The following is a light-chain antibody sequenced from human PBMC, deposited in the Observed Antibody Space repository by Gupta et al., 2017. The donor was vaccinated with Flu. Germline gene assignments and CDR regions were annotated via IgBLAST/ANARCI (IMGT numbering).Light chain of an antibody. CDR3: TQSIRFRP. V-gene: IGKV2D-29*01. Sequence: DMLMTQTAVSLSVTPGQPASSSYKSSQSLLHSNGMTYFKWDLQKPGQPPQLLIYEVSKWFSGVADRFSGRGLVXDFALKXRRVEAADVGGYYGTQSIRFRPFGXGAKVEIK. CDR2: EVS. CDR1: QSLLHSNGMTY. J-gene: IGKJ1*01.